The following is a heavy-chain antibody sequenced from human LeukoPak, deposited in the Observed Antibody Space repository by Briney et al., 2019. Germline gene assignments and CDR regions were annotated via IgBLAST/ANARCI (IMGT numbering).Heavy chain of an antibody. Sequence: PGGSLRLSCAASGFTFSSYSMNWVRQAPGKGLEWVSSISSSSSYIYYADSVKGRFTISRDNAKNSLYLQMNSLRAEDTAVYYCARDSPFSRSLDYWGQGTLVTVSS. CDR2: ISSSSSYI. CDR1: GFTFSSYS. J-gene: IGHJ4*02. CDR3: ARDSPFSRSLDY. V-gene: IGHV3-21*01.